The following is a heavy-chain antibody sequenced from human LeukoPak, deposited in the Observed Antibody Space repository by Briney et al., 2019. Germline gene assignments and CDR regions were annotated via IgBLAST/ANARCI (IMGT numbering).Heavy chain of an antibody. CDR3: ARPDRPYCSGGSCYAFDI. CDR1: GFTFSSYA. Sequence: PGGSLRLSCAASGFTFSSYAMHWVRQAPGKGLEWVAVISYDGSNKYYADSVKGRFTISRDNSKNTLYLQMNSLRAEDTAVYYCARPDRPYCSGGSCYAFDIWGQGTMVTVSS. J-gene: IGHJ3*02. D-gene: IGHD2-15*01. V-gene: IGHV3-30-3*01. CDR2: ISYDGSNK.